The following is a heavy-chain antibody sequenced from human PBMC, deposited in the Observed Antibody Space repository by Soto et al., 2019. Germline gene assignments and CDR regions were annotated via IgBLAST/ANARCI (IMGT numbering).Heavy chain of an antibody. Sequence: QVQLQESGPGLVKPSGTLSLTCAVSGGSISSSNWWSWVRQPPGKGLEWIGEIYHSGSTNYNPSLKSRVTISADKSKNQFSLKLSSVTAADTAVYYCARDWSDDSPAGGYFDYWGQGTLVTVSS. CDR3: ARDWSDDSPAGGYFDY. CDR1: GGSISSSNW. V-gene: IGHV4-4*02. J-gene: IGHJ4*02. D-gene: IGHD3-22*01. CDR2: IYHSGST.